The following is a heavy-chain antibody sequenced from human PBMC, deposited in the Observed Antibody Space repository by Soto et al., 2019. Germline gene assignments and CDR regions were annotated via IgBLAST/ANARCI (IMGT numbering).Heavy chain of an antibody. Sequence: GGSLRLSCAASGFTLSDYNMNWVRQASGKGLEWVSSISSRSSYIYYADSMKGRFTISRDNAKNSLYLQMNSLRVEDTAVYYCARGYLDYYDSSGTDRFDIWGQGTMVTVSS. D-gene: IGHD3-22*01. CDR1: GFTLSDYN. V-gene: IGHV3-21*06. J-gene: IGHJ3*02. CDR3: ARGYLDYYDSSGTDRFDI. CDR2: ISSRSSYI.